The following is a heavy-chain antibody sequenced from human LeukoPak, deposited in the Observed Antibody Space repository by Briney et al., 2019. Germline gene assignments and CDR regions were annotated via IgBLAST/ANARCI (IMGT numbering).Heavy chain of an antibody. CDR1: VYTFTSYG. Sequence: RASAKVSCKASVYTFTSYGISWVRQAPGQGLEWMGWISAYNGNTNYAQKLQGRVTMTTDTSTSTAYMELRSLRSDDTAVYYCARGPGYYDILTGYYSTLDYWGQGTLVTVSS. V-gene: IGHV1-18*01. D-gene: IGHD3-9*01. CDR2: ISAYNGNT. J-gene: IGHJ4*02. CDR3: ARGPGYYDILTGYYSTLDY.